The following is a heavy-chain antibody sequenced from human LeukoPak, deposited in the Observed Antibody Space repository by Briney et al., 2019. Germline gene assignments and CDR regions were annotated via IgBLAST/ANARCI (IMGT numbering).Heavy chain of an antibody. CDR1: GGSISSGRFF. Sequence: SETLSLTCTVSGGSISSGRFFWAWIRQPPGKGLEWIGNINFSGTTYYNPSLKSRVTLSVDPSKNQFSLRLSSVTAADTAVYYCARLLRSDYYGSSGYYYFDYWGQGTLVTVSS. CDR3: ARLLRSDYYGSSGYYYFDY. CDR2: INFSGTT. D-gene: IGHD3-22*01. J-gene: IGHJ4*02. V-gene: IGHV4-39*07.